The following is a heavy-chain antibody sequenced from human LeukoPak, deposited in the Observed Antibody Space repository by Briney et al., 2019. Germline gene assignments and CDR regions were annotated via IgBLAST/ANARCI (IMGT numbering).Heavy chain of an antibody. CDR2: IIPIFGTA. Sequence: WASVKVSCRASGGTFSSYAISWVRQAPGRGLEWMGGIIPIFGTANYAQKFQGRVTTTADESTSTAYMELSSLRSEDTAVYYCARDSPGGGNSDYFDYWGQGTLVTVSS. J-gene: IGHJ4*02. CDR3: ARDSPGGGNSDYFDY. V-gene: IGHV1-69*13. CDR1: GGTFSSYA. D-gene: IGHD4-23*01.